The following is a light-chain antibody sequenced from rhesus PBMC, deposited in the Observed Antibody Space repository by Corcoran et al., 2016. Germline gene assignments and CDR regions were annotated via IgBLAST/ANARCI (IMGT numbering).Light chain of an antibody. Sequence: DIVMTQSPDSLAVSLGERVTINCKSSQSLLYSSNNKNYLAWYQQKPGQATMLLIYWASTRESGVPNRFSGRGSGTDFTLTISGLQAEDVAVYYCQQYYSSPLTFGGGTKVEIK. CDR3: QQYYSSPLT. CDR2: WAS. J-gene: IGKJ4*01. V-gene: IGKV4-1*01. CDR1: QSLLYSSNNKNY.